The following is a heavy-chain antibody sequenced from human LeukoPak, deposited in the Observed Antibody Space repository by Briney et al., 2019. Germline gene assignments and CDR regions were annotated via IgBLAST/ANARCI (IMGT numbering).Heavy chain of an antibody. Sequence: SQTLSLTCTVSGGSISSGSYYWSWIRQPAGKGLEWIGRIYTSGSTNYNPSLKSRVTISVDTSKNQFSLKLSSVTAADTAVYYCAREFEQHYDFGSGYYGSDVFDIWGQGTMVTVSS. J-gene: IGHJ3*02. V-gene: IGHV4-61*02. CDR2: IYTSGST. CDR3: AREFEQHYDFGSGYYGSDVFDI. D-gene: IGHD3-3*01. CDR1: GGSISSGSYY.